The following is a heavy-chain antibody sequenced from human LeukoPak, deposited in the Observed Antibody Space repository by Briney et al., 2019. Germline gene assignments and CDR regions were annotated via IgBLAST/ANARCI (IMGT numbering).Heavy chain of an antibody. V-gene: IGHV1-18*01. D-gene: IGHD3-10*01. CDR1: GYTFTSYG. J-gene: IGHJ4*02. CDR3: ARTIYYGVSKIGDY. Sequence: GASVKVSCKASGYTFTSYGISWVRQAPGQGLEWMGWSSAYNGNTNYAQKLQGRVTMTTDTSTSTAYMELRSLRSDGTAVYYCARTIYYGVSKIGDYWGQGTLVTVSS. CDR2: SSAYNGNT.